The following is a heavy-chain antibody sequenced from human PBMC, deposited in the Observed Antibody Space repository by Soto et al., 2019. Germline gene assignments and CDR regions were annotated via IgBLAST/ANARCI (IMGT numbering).Heavy chain of an antibody. V-gene: IGHV1-8*01. CDR3: ARGVSAGVDY. Sequence: AALKVSCKASGYSFTSLDINWVRQTAGQGLEWMGWMQPSTGRTGYAQKFQGRVTMTRDTSINTAYMELTTLTSDDTAFYYCARGVSAGVDYWGQGTLVTVSS. D-gene: IGHD1-26*01. CDR1: GYSFTSLD. J-gene: IGHJ4*02. CDR2: MQPSTGRT.